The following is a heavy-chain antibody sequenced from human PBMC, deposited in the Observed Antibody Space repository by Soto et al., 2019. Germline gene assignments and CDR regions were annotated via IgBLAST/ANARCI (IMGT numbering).Heavy chain of an antibody. CDR1: RFTFSSYA. CDR3: AKVGVPGVPSYFSMDP. CDR2: ISGSGGST. J-gene: IGHJ4*03. V-gene: IGHV3-23*01. Sequence: GGSLRLSCAASRFTFSSYAMSWVRQAPGKWLEWVSAISGSGGSTYYANSVAGRFTICRDNSKTTVYLQIGRLGDDDAAVYYCAKVGVPGVPSYFSMDPWGQGALVTVSS. D-gene: IGHD3-10*01.